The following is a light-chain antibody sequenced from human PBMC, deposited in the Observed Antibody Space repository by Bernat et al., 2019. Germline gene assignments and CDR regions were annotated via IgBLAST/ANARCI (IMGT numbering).Light chain of an antibody. CDR2: DVT. J-gene: IGLJ3*02. Sequence: QSALTQPRSVSGSPGQSVTISCTGTSSDVGAYDRVSWYQQHPGKAPKLVIYDVTKRPSGVPDRFSGSKSGSTASLTISGLQAEDEADYHCCSFAGSSPLVVFGGGTKLTVL. V-gene: IGLV2-11*01. CDR3: CSFAGSSPLVV. CDR1: SSDVGAYDR.